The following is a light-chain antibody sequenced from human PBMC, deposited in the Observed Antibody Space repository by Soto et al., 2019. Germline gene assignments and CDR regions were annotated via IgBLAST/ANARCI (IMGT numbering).Light chain of an antibody. CDR1: QSLLFNSNNKNY. Sequence: DIVMTQSPDSLAVSLGERATVNCKSSQSLLFNSNNKNYLAWYQQKPGQPPKLLIYWASTRESGVPDRFSGSGSVTDFTLTISSLQAEDVAVYYCHQYYSSPYTFGQGTKLEIK. CDR3: HQYYSSPYT. V-gene: IGKV4-1*01. J-gene: IGKJ2*01. CDR2: WAS.